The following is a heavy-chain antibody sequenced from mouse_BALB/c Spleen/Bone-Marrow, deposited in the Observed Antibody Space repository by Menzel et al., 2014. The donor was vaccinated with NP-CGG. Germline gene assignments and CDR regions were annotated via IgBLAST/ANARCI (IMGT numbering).Heavy chain of an antibody. V-gene: IGHV14-3*02. CDR3: ARCYYGTRYYFDY. D-gene: IGHD1-1*01. J-gene: IGHJ2*01. CDR2: IDPANGNT. CDR1: GFNIKDTY. Sequence: VQLKESGAELVKPGASVKLSCTASGFNIKDTYMHWVKQRPEQGLEWIGRIDPANGNTKYDPKFQGKATITADTSSNTAYLQLNSLTSEDTAVYYCARCYYGTRYYFDYWGQGTTLTVSS.